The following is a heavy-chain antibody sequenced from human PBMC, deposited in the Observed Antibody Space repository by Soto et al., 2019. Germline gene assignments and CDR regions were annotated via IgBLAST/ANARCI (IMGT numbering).Heavy chain of an antibody. CDR1: GVSSSSYY. J-gene: IGHJ4*02. D-gene: IGHD2-2*01. CDR3: ERACGSHSCYDAFDY. Sequence: SETLSLTCTVSGVSSSSYYWSWIRQPAGKGLEWIGRIYTSGSTNYTPSLKSRVTMSVDTSKHQFSLKLSSVPAADTAVYYCERACGSHSCYDAFDYWGQGTLVTVSS. V-gene: IGHV4-4*07. CDR2: IYTSGST.